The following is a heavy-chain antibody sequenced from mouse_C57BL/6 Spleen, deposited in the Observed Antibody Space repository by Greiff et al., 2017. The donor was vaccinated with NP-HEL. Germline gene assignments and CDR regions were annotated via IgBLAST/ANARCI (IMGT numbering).Heavy chain of an antibody. V-gene: IGHV1-39*01. CDR3: ARRALLLDYCDY. Sequence: VQLKESGPELVKPGASVKISCKASGYSFTDYNMNWVKQSNGQSLEWIGVINPNDGTTSYNQKFKGKATLTVDQSSSTAYMQLNSLTSEDSAVYYWARRALLLDYCDYWGQGTTLTVSS. CDR1: GYSFTDYN. D-gene: IGHD1-1*01. CDR2: INPNDGTT. J-gene: IGHJ2*01.